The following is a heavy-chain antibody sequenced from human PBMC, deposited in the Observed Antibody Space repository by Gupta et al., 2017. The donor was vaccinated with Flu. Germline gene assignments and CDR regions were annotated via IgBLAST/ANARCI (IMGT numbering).Heavy chain of an antibody. V-gene: IGHV3-30-3*01. Sequence: QVQLVEYGGGVVQPGRSLRLSCAASGFTFSSYALPRVRQAPGKGLEWVAVISYDGSNKYYADSVKGRFTISRDNSKNTLSLQMNSLRAEDTAVYYCARSAGSYYGAFDIWGQGTMVTVSS. CDR2: ISYDGSNK. D-gene: IGHD1-26*01. CDR1: GFTFSSYA. J-gene: IGHJ3*02. CDR3: ARSAGSYYGAFDI.